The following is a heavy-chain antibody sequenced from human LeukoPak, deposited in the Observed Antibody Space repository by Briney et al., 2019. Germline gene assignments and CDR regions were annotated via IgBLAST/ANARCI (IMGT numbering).Heavy chain of an antibody. CDR2: ISSSGSTI. V-gene: IGHV3-11*04. D-gene: IGHD2-2*01. CDR1: GFTFSDYY. J-gene: IGHJ5*02. Sequence: GGSLRLSCAASGFTFSDYYMSWIRQAPGKGLEWVSYISSSGSTIYYADSVKGRFTISRDNAKNSLYLQMNSLRAEDTAVYYCARVVRGCSSTSCYAPRVPSWFDPWGQGTLVTVSS. CDR3: ARVVRGCSSTSCYAPRVPSWFDP.